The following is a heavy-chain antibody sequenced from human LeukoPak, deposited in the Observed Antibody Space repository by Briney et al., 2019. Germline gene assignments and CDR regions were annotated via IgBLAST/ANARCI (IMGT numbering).Heavy chain of an antibody. V-gene: IGHV1-2*02. CDR1: GYTFTGYY. CDR3: ARELRARKVWFDP. Sequence: GASVKVSCKASGYTFTGYYMHWVRQAPGQGLEWMGWINPNSGGTNYAQKFQGRVTMTRDTSISTAYMELSRLRSDDTAVYYCARELRARKVWFDPWGQGTLVTVSS. D-gene: IGHD3-16*01. J-gene: IGHJ5*02. CDR2: INPNSGGT.